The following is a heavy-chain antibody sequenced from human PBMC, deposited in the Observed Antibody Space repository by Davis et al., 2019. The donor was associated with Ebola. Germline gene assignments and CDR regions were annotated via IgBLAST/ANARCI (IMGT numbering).Heavy chain of an antibody. J-gene: IGHJ5*02. CDR2: IYYSGST. V-gene: IGHV4-59*01. CDR3: AIQYSNGWFDP. Sequence: SETLSPTCTVSGGSTRSYYWSWIRQPPGKGREWIGYIYYSGSTDYNPSLKSRVTISVDTSKYQFSLRLSSVIAADTAVYYCAIQYSNGWFDPWGQGTLVTVS. CDR1: GGSTRSYY. D-gene: IGHD4-11*01.